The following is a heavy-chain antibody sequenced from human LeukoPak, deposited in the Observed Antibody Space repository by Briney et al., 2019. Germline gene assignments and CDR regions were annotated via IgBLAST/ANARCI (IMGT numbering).Heavy chain of an antibody. Sequence: AGGSLRLSCAASGFTFGNYSMNWVRQAPGKGLEWVSSISSSSSYIYYADSVKGRFTIARDNAKKSLYLQMNSLRAEDTAVYYCASPYNSRWYELCYWGQGTLVTVSS. CDR1: GFTFGNYS. V-gene: IGHV3-21*01. D-gene: IGHD6-13*01. CDR2: ISSSSSYI. CDR3: ASPYNSRWYELCY. J-gene: IGHJ4*02.